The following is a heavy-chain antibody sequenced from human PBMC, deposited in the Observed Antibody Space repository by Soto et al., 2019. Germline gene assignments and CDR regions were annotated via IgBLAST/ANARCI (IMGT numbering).Heavy chain of an antibody. V-gene: IGHV1-69*06. CDR1: GGTFSSHG. D-gene: IGHD1-26*01. CDR3: ASDRSAQYFDF. J-gene: IGHJ4*02. Sequence: QVQLVQSGTVVQRRGSSVKVSCQASGGTFSSHGMAWVRQAPGQGLEWMGGIIPTFGTPTYAPKFQGRVTITADKGTNTAYMELSSLRSEDTGVYYWASDRSAQYFDFWGQGTLITGSS. CDR2: IIPTFGTP.